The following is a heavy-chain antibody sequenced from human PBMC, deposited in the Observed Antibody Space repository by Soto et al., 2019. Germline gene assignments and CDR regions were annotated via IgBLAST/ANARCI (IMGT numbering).Heavy chain of an antibody. J-gene: IGHJ4*02. CDR1: GFPFTSYT. Sequence: GGSLRLCYAASGFPFTSYTMHWVRQAPVRGLEWVALISHDGNIKDYADSVKGRFAISRDNSRNRLYLQMNSLRPEDSAVYYCATEPNFFYDLWGQGTRVTVSS. CDR3: ATEPNFFYDL. D-gene: IGHD3-3*01. V-gene: IGHV3-30*09. CDR2: ISHDGNIK.